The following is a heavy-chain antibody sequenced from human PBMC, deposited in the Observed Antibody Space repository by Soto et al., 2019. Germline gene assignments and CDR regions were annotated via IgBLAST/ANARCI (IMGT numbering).Heavy chain of an antibody. J-gene: IGHJ6*02. V-gene: IGHV4-59*01. CDR3: ARDDIGLVVADRRDYYYGMDV. D-gene: IGHD2-15*01. CDR1: GGSISSYY. CDR2: IYYSGST. Sequence: SETLSLTCTVSGGSISSYYWSWIGQPPGKGLEWIGYIYYSGSTNYNPSLKSRVTISVDTSQNHFSLKLSSVTAADTAVYYCARDDIGLVVADRRDYYYGMDVWGQGTTVTVSS.